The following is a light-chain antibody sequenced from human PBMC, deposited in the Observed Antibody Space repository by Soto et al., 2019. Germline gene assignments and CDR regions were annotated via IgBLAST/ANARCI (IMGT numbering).Light chain of an antibody. CDR1: QSVSTR. V-gene: IGKV3-15*01. CDR3: QQYNNWPPVT. J-gene: IGKJ1*01. CDR2: GAS. Sequence: EIVMTRSPAALSLSPGEIVTFSCRASQSVSTRLAWYQHKPGQAPRLLIYGASTRATGIPARFSGSGSGTEFTLTISSLQSEDFAVYYCQQYNNWPPVTFGQGTKVDI.